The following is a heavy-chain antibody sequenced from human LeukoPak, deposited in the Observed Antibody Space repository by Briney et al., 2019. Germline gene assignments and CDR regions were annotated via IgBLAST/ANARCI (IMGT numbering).Heavy chain of an antibody. V-gene: IGHV3-33*01. D-gene: IGHD2-8*01. CDR3: ARHRGSVFEGYMDV. CDR2: IFSNVVNK. CDR1: GFTLGNHG. Sequence: GGSLRLSCAASGFTLGNHGMHWVRQPPGKGLEWVAIIFSNVVNKYSADSMKGRFTISRDTSKNTLLLEMESLETEVTAVYYCARHRGSVFEGYMDVWGKGTTVTVSS. J-gene: IGHJ6*03.